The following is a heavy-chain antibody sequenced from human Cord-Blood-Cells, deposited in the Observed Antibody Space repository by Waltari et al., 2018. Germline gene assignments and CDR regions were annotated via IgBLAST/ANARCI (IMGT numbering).Heavy chain of an antibody. Sequence: QVQLVQSGAEVKKPGSSVKVSCTASGGTFSSYAISWVRQAPGQGLEWMGGIIPICGTANYAQKFRGRVTITADESTSTAYMELSSLRSEDTAVYYCASFNPSHYGSGINWFDPWGQGTLVTVSS. D-gene: IGHD3-10*01. CDR2: IIPICGTA. J-gene: IGHJ5*02. CDR1: GGTFSSYA. V-gene: IGHV1-69*01. CDR3: ASFNPSHYGSGINWFDP.